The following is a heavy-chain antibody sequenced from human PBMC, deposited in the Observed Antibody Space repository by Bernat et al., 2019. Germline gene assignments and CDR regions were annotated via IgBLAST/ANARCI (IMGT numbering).Heavy chain of an antibody. CDR2: VKSKTDGGTT. CDR3: TTLERYYDTDA. V-gene: IGHV3-15*07. Sequence: EVQLVESGGGLVKPGGSLRLSCAASGFTFSNAWMNWVRQAPGKGLEWVGRVKSKTDGGTTDYAAPVKGRFTISRDDPKNTLYLQMNSLKTEDTAVYYCTTLERYYDTDAWGQGTTVSVSS. J-gene: IGHJ6*02. CDR1: GFTFSNAW.